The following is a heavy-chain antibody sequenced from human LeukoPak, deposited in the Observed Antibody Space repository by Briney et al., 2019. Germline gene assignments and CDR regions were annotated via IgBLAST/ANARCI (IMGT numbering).Heavy chain of an antibody. D-gene: IGHD1-26*01. J-gene: IGHJ4*02. CDR2: VSGSGAIA. Sequence: GGSLRLSCAASGFTFNNYAMSWVRQAPGKGLEWVSTVSGSGAIAYYTDSDKGRFTISRDNSKNTLYLQMNSLTAKDTAVYYCAKDRSIGTYYTFDSWGQGTLVTVSS. V-gene: IGHV3-23*01. CDR3: AKDRSIGTYYTFDS. CDR1: GFTFNNYA.